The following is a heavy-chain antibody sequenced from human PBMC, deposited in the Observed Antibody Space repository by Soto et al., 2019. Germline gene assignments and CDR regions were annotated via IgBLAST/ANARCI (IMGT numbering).Heavy chain of an antibody. Sequence: GGSLRPSCEVSGFTFSAYWMHWVRQVPGKGLIWVSRISDDGSTTTYADSVKGRFTISRDNAKNTLYLQMNSLRADDTGLYYCTRGPRVSSTGTGAHWGQGTLVTVSS. CDR3: TRGPRVSSTGTGAH. D-gene: IGHD1-1*01. J-gene: IGHJ4*02. V-gene: IGHV3-74*01. CDR1: GFTFSAYW. CDR2: ISDDGSTT.